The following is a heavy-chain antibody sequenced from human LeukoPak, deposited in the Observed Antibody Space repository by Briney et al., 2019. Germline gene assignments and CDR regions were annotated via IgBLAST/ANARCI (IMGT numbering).Heavy chain of an antibody. D-gene: IGHD6-19*01. Sequence: PGGSLRLSCAASGFTFSSYSMNWVRQAPGKGLEWVSSISSSSSYIYYADSVKGRFTISRDNAKNSLYLQMNSLRAEDTAVYYCARAIAVAGTLGHLGQGTLVTVSS. CDR1: GFTFSSYS. CDR3: ARAIAVAGTLGH. V-gene: IGHV3-21*01. J-gene: IGHJ4*02. CDR2: ISSSSSYI.